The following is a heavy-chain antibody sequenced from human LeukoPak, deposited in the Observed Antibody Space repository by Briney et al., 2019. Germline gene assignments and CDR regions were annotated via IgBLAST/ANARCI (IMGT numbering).Heavy chain of an antibody. D-gene: IGHD6-13*01. CDR1: GITFSSYS. V-gene: IGHV3-21*01. CDR2: ISSSSSYI. CDR3: ARDIYSSGWYPWDY. J-gene: IGHJ4*02. Sequence: GGSLRLSCAASGITFSSYSMSWVRQAPGKGLEWVSSISSSSSYIYYAASVKGRFTTSRDNAKNSLYLQMNSLRAEDTGVYYCARDIYSSGWYPWDYWGQGTLVTVSS.